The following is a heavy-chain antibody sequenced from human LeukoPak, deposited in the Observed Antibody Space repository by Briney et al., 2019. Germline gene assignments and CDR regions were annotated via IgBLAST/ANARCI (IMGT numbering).Heavy chain of an antibody. Sequence: GGSLRLSCAASGFTFSGSAMHWVRQASGKGLEWVGRIRSKANSYATAYAASVKGRFTISRDDSKNTAYLQMNSLRAEDTAVYYCARVRAWLLLEYDAFDIWGQGTMVTVSS. V-gene: IGHV3-73*01. CDR3: ARVRAWLLLEYDAFDI. D-gene: IGHD3-22*01. CDR1: GFTFSGSA. J-gene: IGHJ3*02. CDR2: IRSKANSYAT.